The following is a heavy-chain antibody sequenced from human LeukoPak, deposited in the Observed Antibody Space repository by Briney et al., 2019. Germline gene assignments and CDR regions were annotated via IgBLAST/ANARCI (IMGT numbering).Heavy chain of an antibody. J-gene: IGHJ4*02. D-gene: IGHD3-16*01. CDR3: ASVSSTGLFDY. V-gene: IGHV1-3*01. Sequence: ASVKVSCKASGYTFTSYAMQWVRQAPGQRLEWMGWINAGNGNTKYSQKFQGRVTITGDTSASTAYMELSSLRSEDTAVYYCASVSSTGLFDYWGQGTLVTVSS. CDR1: GYTFTSYA. CDR2: INAGNGNT.